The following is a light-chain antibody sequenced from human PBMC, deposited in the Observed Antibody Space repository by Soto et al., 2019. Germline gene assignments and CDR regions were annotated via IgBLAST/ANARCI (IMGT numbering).Light chain of an antibody. J-gene: IGKJ2*01. CDR1: QSVSSSY. V-gene: IGKV3-20*01. CDR3: QQYGSSPMYT. Sequence: EIVLTQSPGTLSLSPGERATLSCRASQSVSSSYLAWYQQKPGQAPRLLIYGASSRATGIPDRFSGSGSGKDFSLTISRREPEDVSVYYCQQYGSSPMYTFGQGTKLEIK. CDR2: GAS.